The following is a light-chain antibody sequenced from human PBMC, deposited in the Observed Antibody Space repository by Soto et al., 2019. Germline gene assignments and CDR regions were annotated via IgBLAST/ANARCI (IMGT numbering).Light chain of an antibody. CDR3: QRYGSSSWT. J-gene: IGKJ1*01. V-gene: IGKV3-20*01. CDR1: QRVSSSY. CDR2: GTP. Sequence: EIGLTQSPGTLSLSPGERATLSCRASQRVSSSYLAWYQQKPGQAPRLLIYGTPSRATATPDRSSGSGSGTEFTLSISRMDSEDFAVYYRQRYGSSSWTFGEATKVDIK.